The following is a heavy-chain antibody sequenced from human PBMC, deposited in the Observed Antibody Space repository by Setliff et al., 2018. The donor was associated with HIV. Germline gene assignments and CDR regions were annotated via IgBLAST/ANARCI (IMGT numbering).Heavy chain of an antibody. CDR3: ARAPYYDYRGLAVYYFDY. D-gene: IGHD3-22*01. V-gene: IGHV4-39*07. CDR2: ISYSGDT. Sequence: SETLSLTCIVSGGSINSTSYYWGWIRQPPGQGLEWIGSISYSGDTFYNTSLKTRITISVDTSKNHLSLKVSSLTAADTAVYYCARAPYYDYRGLAVYYFDYWGQGTPVTVS. CDR1: GGSINSTSYY. J-gene: IGHJ4*02.